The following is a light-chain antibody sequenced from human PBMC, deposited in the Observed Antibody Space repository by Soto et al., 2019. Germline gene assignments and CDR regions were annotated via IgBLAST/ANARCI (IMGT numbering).Light chain of an antibody. Sequence: DIQVPQSPSSLSASIGDRVTITCRASQNIRRYFNWYQHKTVKAPKVLIYGASSLQSGVPSRFSGSGSGADFTLTITSLQPEDFATYYCQHTYSIPHTFGQGTKVEI. J-gene: IGKJ1*01. CDR2: GAS. V-gene: IGKV1-39*01. CDR3: QHTYSIPHT. CDR1: QNIRRY.